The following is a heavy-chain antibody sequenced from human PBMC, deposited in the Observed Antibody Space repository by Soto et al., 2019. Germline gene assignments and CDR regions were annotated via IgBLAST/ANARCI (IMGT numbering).Heavy chain of an antibody. CDR1: GFSFSAHG. D-gene: IGHD1-1*01. Sequence: QVQLVESGGGVVRPGTSLRLSCAATGFSFSAHGMHWVRQAPGTGLEWLAVINDGSEEGYADSVRGRFTISRDNARNILYLQMDNLRAEASALYYCARDDLFVDNGLDHWGQGTLVTVSS. CDR2: INDGSEE. CDR3: ARDDLFVDNGLDH. J-gene: IGHJ4*02. V-gene: IGHV3-33*01.